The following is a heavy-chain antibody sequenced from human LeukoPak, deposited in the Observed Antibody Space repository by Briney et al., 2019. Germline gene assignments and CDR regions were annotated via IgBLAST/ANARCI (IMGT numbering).Heavy chain of an antibody. CDR3: AKGHSSGYYFDAFDI. J-gene: IGHJ3*02. CDR1: GFTFSSYA. Sequence: GGSLRLSCAASGFTFSSYAMSWVRKAPGKGQEWVSAISGSGDSTYYADSVKGRFTISRDNSKNTLYLQMNSLRAEDTAVYYCAKGHSSGYYFDAFDIWGQGTMVTVSS. D-gene: IGHD3-22*01. V-gene: IGHV3-23*01. CDR2: ISGSGDST.